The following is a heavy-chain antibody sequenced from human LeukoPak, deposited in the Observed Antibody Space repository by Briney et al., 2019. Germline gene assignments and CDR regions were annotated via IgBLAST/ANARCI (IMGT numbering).Heavy chain of an antibody. CDR2: IHRGDSRS. D-gene: IGHD1-26*01. V-gene: IGHV5-51*01. J-gene: IGHJ3*02. CDR1: ACSFINYW. CDR3: AKRGVGPPDAFDI. Sequence: GESLKILSRASACSFINYWIGCVRQMPGKGVEWMGIIHRGDSRSRYCPSFQGQVTISADKSISTAYLQWSTLKASDTAMYYCAKRGVGPPDAFDIWGLGTMVTVSS.